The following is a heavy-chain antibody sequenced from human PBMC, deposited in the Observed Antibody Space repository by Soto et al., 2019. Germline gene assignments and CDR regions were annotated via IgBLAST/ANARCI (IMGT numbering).Heavy chain of an antibody. D-gene: IGHD5-12*01. J-gene: IGHJ4*02. CDR1: GFIVSSNY. CDR3: ARSWGYIDY. CDR2: MYSDGST. V-gene: IGHV3-53*01. Sequence: GGSLRLSCAASGFIVSSNYMSWVRQAPGKGLECVSVMYSDGSTDYAVSVQGRFTISRDKSKNTLYLQMDSLGAEDTAVYYCARSWGYIDYWGQGTLVTVSS.